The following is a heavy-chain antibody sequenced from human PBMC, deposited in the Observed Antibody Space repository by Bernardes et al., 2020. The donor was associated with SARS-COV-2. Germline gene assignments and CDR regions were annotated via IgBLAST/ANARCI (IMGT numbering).Heavy chain of an antibody. CDR3: ARIDDVTDRDY. CDR1: GFTFSSYW. J-gene: IGHJ4*02. Sequence: GGSLRLSCAASGFTFSSYWMSWVRQAPGKGLEWVANIKGDGSQGSSVDSVRGRFAISRDNAKNLLYLQMDSLRAEDTAVYYCARIDDVTDRDYWGQGTLVTVSS. V-gene: IGHV3-7*01. CDR2: IKGDGSQG. D-gene: IGHD2-21*02.